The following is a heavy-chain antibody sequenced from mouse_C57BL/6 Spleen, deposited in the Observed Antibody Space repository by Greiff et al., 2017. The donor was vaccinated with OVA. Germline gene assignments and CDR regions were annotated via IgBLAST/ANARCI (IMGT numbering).Heavy chain of an antibody. CDR3: ARNFRSYDYDVGYAMDY. CDR2: IWSGGST. Sequence: QVQLKESGPGLVQPSQSLSITCTVSGFSLTSYGVHWVRQSPGKGLEWLGAIWSGGSTDYNAAFISRLSISKDNSKSQVFFKMNSLQADDTAMYYCARNFRSYDYDVGYAMDYWGQGTSVTVSS. D-gene: IGHD2-4*01. J-gene: IGHJ4*01. V-gene: IGHV2-2*01. CDR1: GFSLTSYG.